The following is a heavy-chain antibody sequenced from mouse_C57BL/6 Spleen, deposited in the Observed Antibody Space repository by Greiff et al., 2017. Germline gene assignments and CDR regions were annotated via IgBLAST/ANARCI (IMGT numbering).Heavy chain of an antibody. D-gene: IGHD3-3*01. J-gene: IGHJ4*01. CDR3: AREAGHYYAMDY. V-gene: IGHV3-6*01. CDR1: GYSITSGYY. CDR2: ISYDGSN. Sequence: EVKVEESGPGLVKPSQSLSLTCSVTGYSITSGYYWNWIRQFPGNKLEWMGYISYDGSNNYNPSLKNRISITRDTSKNQFFLKLNSVTTEDTATYYCAREAGHYYAMDYWGQGTSVTVSS.